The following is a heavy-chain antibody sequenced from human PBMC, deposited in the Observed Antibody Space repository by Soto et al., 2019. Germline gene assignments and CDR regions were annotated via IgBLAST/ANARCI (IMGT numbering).Heavy chain of an antibody. Sequence: GGSLRLSCAASGFTFSSYGMHWVRQAPGKGLEWVAVISYDGSNKYYADSVKGRFTISRDNSKNTLYLQMNSLRAEDTAVYYCANMVQQWASRGAFDIWGQGTMVTVSS. V-gene: IGHV3-30*18. J-gene: IGHJ3*02. CDR2: ISYDGSNK. CDR1: GFTFSSYG. CDR3: ANMVQQWASRGAFDI. D-gene: IGHD6-19*01.